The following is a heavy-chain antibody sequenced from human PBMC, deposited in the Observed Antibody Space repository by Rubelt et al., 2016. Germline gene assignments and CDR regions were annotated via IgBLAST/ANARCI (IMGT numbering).Heavy chain of an antibody. D-gene: IGHD6-6*01. CDR2: LYYGGST. CDR3: ASTTNEYSSSWDFDY. J-gene: IGHJ4*02. CDR1: GDSISSSGYY. Sequence: QLQLQESGPGLVKPSETLSLTCTVSGDSISSSGYYWGWIRQPPGKGLEWIGSLYYGGSTYYNHPSLKGRVTISLDTSKNQFSLKLRSVTAADTAGYYCASTTNEYSSSWDFDYWGQGTLVTVSS. V-gene: IGHV4-39*07.